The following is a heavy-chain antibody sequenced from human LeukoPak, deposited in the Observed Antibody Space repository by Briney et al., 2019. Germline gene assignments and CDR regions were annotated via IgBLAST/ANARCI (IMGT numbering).Heavy chain of an antibody. J-gene: IGHJ4*02. D-gene: IGHD6-13*01. CDR3: ASHPYASGYVDY. CDR1: GFTFSSYA. CDR2: ISGSGGST. Sequence: GGSLRPSCAASGFTFSSYAMSWVRQAPGKGLEWVSAISGSGGSTYYADSVKGRFTISRDNSKNTLYLQMNSLRAEDTAVYYCASHPYASGYVDYWGQGTLVTVSS. V-gene: IGHV3-23*01.